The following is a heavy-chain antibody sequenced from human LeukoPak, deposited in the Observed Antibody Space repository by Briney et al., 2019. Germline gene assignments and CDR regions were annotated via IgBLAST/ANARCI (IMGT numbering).Heavy chain of an antibody. CDR2: INAGNGNT. CDR3: ARDSGDSSGWYPYDY. D-gene: IGHD6-19*01. CDR1: GYTFTSYA. V-gene: IGHV1-3*01. Sequence: GASVKVSCKASGYTFTSYAMHWVRQAPGQRLEWMGWINAGNGNTKYSQKFQGRVTITRDTSASTAYMVLSSLRSEDTAVYYCARDSGDSSGWYPYDYWGQGTLVTVSS. J-gene: IGHJ4*02.